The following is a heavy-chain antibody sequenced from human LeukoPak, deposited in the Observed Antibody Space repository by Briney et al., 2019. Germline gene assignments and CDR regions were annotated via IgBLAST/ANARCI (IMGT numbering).Heavy chain of an antibody. J-gene: IGHJ3*02. Sequence: SQTLSLTCTVSGGSISSGGYYWSWIRQPPGKGLEWIGYIYHSGSTYYNPSLKSRVTISVDRSKNQFSLKLSSVTAADTAVYYCARDRITTTVTGTQGDAFDIWGQGTMVTVSS. CDR2: IYHSGST. CDR3: ARDRITTTVTGTQGDAFDI. V-gene: IGHV4-30-2*01. CDR1: GGSISSGGYY. D-gene: IGHD4-11*01.